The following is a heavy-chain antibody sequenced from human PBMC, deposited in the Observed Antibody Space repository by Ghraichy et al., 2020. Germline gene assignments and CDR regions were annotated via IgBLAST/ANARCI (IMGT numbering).Heavy chain of an antibody. J-gene: IGHJ4*02. CDR2: INAGHGYT. D-gene: IGHD6-13*01. CDR3: ARSPYTSTWYGYFDF. Sequence: ASVKVSCKASGYTFTHYAVHWVRQAPGQGLEWMGWINAGHGYTKYSQKFQGRVTITMDTSANTAYLELSSLISEDTAVFYCARSPYTSTWYGYFDFWGQGTPVTISS. CDR1: GYTFTHYA. V-gene: IGHV1-3*01.